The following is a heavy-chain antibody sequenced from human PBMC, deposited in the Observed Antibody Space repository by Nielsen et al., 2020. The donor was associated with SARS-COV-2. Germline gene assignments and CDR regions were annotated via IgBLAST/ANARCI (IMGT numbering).Heavy chain of an antibody. V-gene: IGHV3-7*01. CDR3: ATHSTFLRGDY. Sequence: GESLKISCAASGFTFSSYWMSWVRQAPGKGLEWVANIKQDGSEKYYVDSVKGRFTISRDNAKNSLYLQMNSLRAEDTAVYYCATHSTFLRGDYWGQGTLVTVSS. CDR1: GFTFSSYW. D-gene: IGHD3-3*01. CDR2: IKQDGSEK. J-gene: IGHJ4*02.